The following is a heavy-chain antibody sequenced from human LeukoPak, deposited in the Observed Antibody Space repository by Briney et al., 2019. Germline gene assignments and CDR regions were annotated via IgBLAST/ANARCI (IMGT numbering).Heavy chain of an antibody. Sequence: GRTLRLSCEASGFTFSGYDMHWVRQAPGKGLEWVALISNDGSNKYHADSVKDRFTISRDNSKSTLYLQMNSLRAEDTAVYYCAKALYSRAWNKWGQGTLV. J-gene: IGHJ4*02. D-gene: IGHD6-19*01. CDR3: AKALYSRAWNK. V-gene: IGHV3-30*18. CDR1: GFTFSGYD. CDR2: ISNDGSNK.